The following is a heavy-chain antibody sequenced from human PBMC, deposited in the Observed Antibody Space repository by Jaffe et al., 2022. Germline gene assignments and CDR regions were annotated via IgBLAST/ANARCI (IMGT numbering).Heavy chain of an antibody. D-gene: IGHD6-13*01. V-gene: IGHV4-61*02. CDR2: IYTSGST. J-gene: IGHJ4*02. CDR1: GGSISSGSYY. CDR3: ARDERAGYSIL. Sequence: QVQLQESGPGLVKPSQTLSLTCTVSGGSISSGSYYWSWIRQPAGKGLEWIGRIYTSGSTNYNPSLKSRVTISVDTSKNQFSLKLSSVTAADTAVYYCARDERAGYSILWGQGTLVTVSS.